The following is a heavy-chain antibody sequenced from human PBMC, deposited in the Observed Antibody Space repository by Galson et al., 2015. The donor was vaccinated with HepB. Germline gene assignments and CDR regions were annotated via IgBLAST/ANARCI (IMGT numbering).Heavy chain of an antibody. J-gene: IGHJ3*02. V-gene: IGHV2-70*11. D-gene: IGHD4-17*01. CDR1: GFSLSTSGMC. CDR2: IDWDDDK. Sequence: PALVKPTQTLTLTCTFSGFSLSTSGMCVSWIRQPPGKALEWLARIDWDDDKYYSTSLKTRLTISKDTSKNQVVLTMTNMDPVDTATYYCARMATVTKDAFDIWGQGTMVTVSS. CDR3: ARMATVTKDAFDI.